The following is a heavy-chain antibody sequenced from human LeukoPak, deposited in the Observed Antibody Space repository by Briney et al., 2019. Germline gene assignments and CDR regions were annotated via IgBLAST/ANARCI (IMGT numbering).Heavy chain of an antibody. V-gene: IGHV1-69*13. J-gene: IGHJ6*03. CDR3: ARFLAAPGLYYYYIDV. CDR1: GGTFSSHA. CDR2: IIPMFNTP. Sequence: SVKVSCKASGGTFSSHAISWVRQAPGQGLEWMGGIIPMFNTPNYAQRFQGRITITADESTSTAHMELSSLRSEDTAVYYCARFLAAPGLYYYYIDVWGKGTTVTVSS. D-gene: IGHD6-25*01.